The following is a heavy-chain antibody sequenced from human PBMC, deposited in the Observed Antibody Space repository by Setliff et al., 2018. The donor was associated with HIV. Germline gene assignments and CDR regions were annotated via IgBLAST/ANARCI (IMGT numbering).Heavy chain of an antibody. CDR2: ISQSGTT. D-gene: IGHD6-19*01. J-gene: IGHJ4*02. CDR1: GGSFSGYS. CDR3: ARRGAVASPPPL. Sequence: SETLSLTCVVSGGSFSGYSWSWIRQSPGKGLEWIGEISQSGTTHYNPSLKRRVTISEDTSKSQLSMKLTSVAAADTAVYYCARRGAVASPPPLWGQGTLVTVSS. V-gene: IGHV4-34*01.